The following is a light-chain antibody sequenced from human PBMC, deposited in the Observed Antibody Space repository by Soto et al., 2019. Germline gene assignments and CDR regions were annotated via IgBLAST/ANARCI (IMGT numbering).Light chain of an antibody. CDR1: QSIGMY. CDR2: NAG. Sequence: QMTQSPSSLSASVGDRVTLTCWASQSIGMYLNWYQQKPGKAPKLLISNAGGLQSGVPPRFSGSGSGTDFTLNISSLQPEDFATYYCQQSHSNPITFGGCTKVDIK. CDR3: QQSHSNPIT. J-gene: IGKJ4*01. V-gene: IGKV1-39*01.